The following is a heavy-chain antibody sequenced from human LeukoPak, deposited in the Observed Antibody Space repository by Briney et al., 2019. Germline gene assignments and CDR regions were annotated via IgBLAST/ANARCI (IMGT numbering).Heavy chain of an antibody. J-gene: IGHJ4*02. CDR1: AGSISSYY. V-gene: IGHV4-4*07. Sequence: SETLSLTCTVSAGSISSYYWNWIRQPAGKGLEWIGRINTSGGTSYNPSLKSRVTMSVDTSKNHFSLKLNSVTAADTAVYYCARDPFRSSFDSWGQGTLVTVSS. CDR3: ARDPFRSSFDS. CDR2: INTSGGT. D-gene: IGHD1-26*01.